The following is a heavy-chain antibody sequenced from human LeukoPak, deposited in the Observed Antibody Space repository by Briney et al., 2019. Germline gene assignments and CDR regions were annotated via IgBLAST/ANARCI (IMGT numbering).Heavy chain of an antibody. D-gene: IGHD1-26*01. J-gene: IGHJ4*02. CDR3: AKNRGGSYYSGSDY. Sequence: GGSLRLSCAASGFTFSSYAMNWVRQAPGKGLEWVSAFRGSDDGTSYADSVKGRFTISRDNSKNTLYLQMNSLRAEDTAVYYCAKNRGGSYYSGSDYWGQETMVTVSS. CDR2: FRGSDDGT. CDR1: GFTFSSYA. V-gene: IGHV3-23*01.